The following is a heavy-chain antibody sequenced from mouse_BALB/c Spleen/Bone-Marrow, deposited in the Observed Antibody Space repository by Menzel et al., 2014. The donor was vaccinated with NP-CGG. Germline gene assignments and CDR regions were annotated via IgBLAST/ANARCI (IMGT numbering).Heavy chain of an antibody. Sequence: VQLQQSGPELVKPGASVKMSCKASGYIFTDYVINWVKQRGGEGLEWIGEIYPASGSTYYNEKFKGKATLIAGNSSNTVYMQRSSLMSGHSAVYCCTRLPWLTYWGQGTLVTVSA. V-gene: IGHV1-77*01. CDR1: GYIFTDYV. CDR2: IYPASGST. J-gene: IGHJ3*01. CDR3: TRLPWLTY.